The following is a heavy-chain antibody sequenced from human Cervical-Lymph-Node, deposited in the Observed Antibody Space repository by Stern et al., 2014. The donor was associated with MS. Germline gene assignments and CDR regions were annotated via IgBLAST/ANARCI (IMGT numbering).Heavy chain of an antibody. CDR1: GGSFTGYF. J-gene: IGHJ5*02. CDR2: TNHRVRT. V-gene: IGHV4-34*01. Sequence: QVPLQQWGAGLLKPSETLSLTCAVYGGSFTGYFWSWIRQHPGKGMEWIGETNHRVRTSYNPSLKSRVIMSVDTSKNQFSLNLTTVAVADTAVYYWARGPPLMVISWFDPWGQGTLVTVSS. D-gene: IGHD2-21*01. CDR3: ARGPPLMVISWFDP.